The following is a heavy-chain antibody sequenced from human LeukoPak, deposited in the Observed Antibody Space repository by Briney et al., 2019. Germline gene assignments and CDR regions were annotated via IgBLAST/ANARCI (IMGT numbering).Heavy chain of an antibody. D-gene: IGHD3-10*01. CDR2: INHRGST. CDR3: ARNYGSGSREFDY. J-gene: IGHJ4*02. V-gene: IGHV4-39*07. CDR1: GGSITSSSHY. Sequence: SETLSLTCTVSGGSITSSSHYWGWIRQPPGKGLEWIGDINHRGSTTYNPSLKSRVTMSVDSSNNQFSLKLRSVTAADTAVYYCARNYGSGSREFDYWGQGTLVTVSS.